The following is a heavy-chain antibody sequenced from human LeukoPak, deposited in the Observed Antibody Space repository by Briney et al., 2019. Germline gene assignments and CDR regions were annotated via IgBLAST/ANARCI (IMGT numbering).Heavy chain of an antibody. CDR3: AKGRPTIWGSFDY. Sequence: GGSLRLSCAASGFTFDDYAMHWVRQAPGKGLEWVSLISWDGGSTYYADSVKGRFTISRDNSKNSLYLQVNSLRAEDTALYYCAKGRPTIWGSFDYWGQGTLVTVSS. CDR2: ISWDGGST. CDR1: GFTFDDYA. D-gene: IGHD3-9*01. J-gene: IGHJ4*02. V-gene: IGHV3-43D*04.